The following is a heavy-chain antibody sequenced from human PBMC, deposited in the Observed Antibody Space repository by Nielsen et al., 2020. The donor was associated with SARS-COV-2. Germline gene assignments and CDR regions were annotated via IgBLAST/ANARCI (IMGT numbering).Heavy chain of an antibody. CDR3: ARRRVVAAAGVYYYGMDV. V-gene: IGHV5-51*01. CDR1: GYSFTSYW. J-gene: IGHJ6*02. D-gene: IGHD6-13*01. Sequence: GESLKLSCQGSGYSFTSYWIGWVRQMPGKGLEWMGIIYPGDSDTRYSPSFQGQVTISADKSISTAYLQWSSLKASDTAMYYCARRRVVAAAGVYYYGMDVWGQGTTVTVSS. CDR2: IYPGDSDT.